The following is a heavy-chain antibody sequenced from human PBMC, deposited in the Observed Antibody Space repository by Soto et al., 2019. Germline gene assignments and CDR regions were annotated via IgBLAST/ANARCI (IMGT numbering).Heavy chain of an antibody. J-gene: IGHJ5*02. CDR1: GGSFSGYY. CDR2: INHSGST. Sequence: SETLSLTCAVYGGSFSGYYWSWIRRPPGKGLEWIGEINHSGSTNYNPSLKSRVTISVDTSKNQFSLKLSSVTAADTAVYYCARGGGYSSSWYVNWFDPWGQGTLVTVSS. CDR3: ARGGGYSSSWYVNWFDP. D-gene: IGHD6-13*01. V-gene: IGHV4-34*01.